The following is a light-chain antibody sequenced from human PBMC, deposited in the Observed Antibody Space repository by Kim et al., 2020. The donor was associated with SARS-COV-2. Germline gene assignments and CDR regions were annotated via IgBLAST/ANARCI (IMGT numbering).Light chain of an antibody. Sequence: SVSAGESARLSWKDSQSVSNYVAWYQMKPGQAPRVIIFGAYMRASGIPARFSGSGSGTDFTLSISSLQSEDSAFYYCQHYNDWPGTFGQGTKLEI. CDR2: GAY. V-gene: IGKV3-15*01. J-gene: IGKJ2*01. CDR3: QHYNDWPGT. CDR1: QSVSNY.